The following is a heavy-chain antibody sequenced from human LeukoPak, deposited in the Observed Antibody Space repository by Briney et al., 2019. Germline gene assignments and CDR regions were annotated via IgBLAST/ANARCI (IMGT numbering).Heavy chain of an antibody. CDR2: IYSGGNT. V-gene: IGHV3-66*02. J-gene: IGHJ4*02. Sequence: GGSLRLSCAVSGLTVSSNYTSWVRQAPGKGREWVSVIYSGGNTYYAASVTGRLTISRDTSKNTLYLQMNSLRAEDTAVYYCAGGTFYGEYYFDFWGQGTLVTVSS. D-gene: IGHD3-10*01. CDR3: AGGTFYGEYYFDF. CDR1: GLTVSSNY.